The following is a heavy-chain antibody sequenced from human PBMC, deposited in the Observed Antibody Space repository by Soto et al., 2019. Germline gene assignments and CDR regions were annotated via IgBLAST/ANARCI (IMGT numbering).Heavy chain of an antibody. CDR2: INTDGSVT. J-gene: IGHJ4*02. Sequence: GGSLRLSCAGSGFTFSNFWMHWVRQAPGKGLVWVARINTDGSVTSHADSVKGRFTISRDNAKSTLYLQMNSLREEDSAMYYCARQTGLGATNYWGRGTLVTVSS. V-gene: IGHV3-74*01. D-gene: IGHD1-26*01. CDR3: ARQTGLGATNY. CDR1: GFTFSNFW.